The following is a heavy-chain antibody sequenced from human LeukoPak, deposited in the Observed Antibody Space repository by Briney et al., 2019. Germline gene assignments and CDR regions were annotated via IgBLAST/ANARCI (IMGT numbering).Heavy chain of an antibody. Sequence: VASVTVSCKASGYTFTSYYMHWVRQAPGQGLEWMGIINPSGGSTSYAQKFQGTVAMTRDTSTSTVYMELSSLRSEDTAVYYCARDRIMTTVTTGGYWGQGTLVTVSS. CDR3: ARDRIMTTVTTGGY. CDR2: INPSGGST. J-gene: IGHJ4*02. CDR1: GYTFTSYY. D-gene: IGHD4-17*01. V-gene: IGHV1-46*01.